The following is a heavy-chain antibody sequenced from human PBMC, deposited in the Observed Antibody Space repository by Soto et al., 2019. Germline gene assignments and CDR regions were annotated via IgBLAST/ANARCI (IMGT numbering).Heavy chain of an antibody. D-gene: IGHD3-22*01. CDR3: ASSDDSSGYYYNFDY. V-gene: IGHV1-69*13. CDR1: GGTFSSYA. J-gene: IGHJ4*02. Sequence: SVKVSCKASGGTFSSYAISWVRQAPGQGLEWMGGIIPIFGTANYAQKFQGRVTITADESTSTAYMELSSLRSEDTAVYYCASSDDSSGYYYNFDYRGQGTLVTVSS. CDR2: IIPIFGTA.